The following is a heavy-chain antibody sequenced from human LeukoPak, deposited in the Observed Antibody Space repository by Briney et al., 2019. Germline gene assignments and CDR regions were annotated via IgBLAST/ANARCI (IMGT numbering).Heavy chain of an antibody. D-gene: IGHD6-13*01. V-gene: IGHV3-7*01. Sequence: GGSLRLSCAASGFTFSSYWMSWVRQALGKGLEWVANIKQDGSEKYYVDSVKGRFTISRDNAKNSLYLQMNSLRAEDTAVYYCASSSWRGNYFDYWGQGTLVTVSS. J-gene: IGHJ4*02. CDR1: GFTFSSYW. CDR2: IKQDGSEK. CDR3: ASSSWRGNYFDY.